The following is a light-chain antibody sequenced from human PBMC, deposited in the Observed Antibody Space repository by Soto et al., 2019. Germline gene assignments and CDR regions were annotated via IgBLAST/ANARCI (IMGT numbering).Light chain of an antibody. J-gene: IGKJ2*01. CDR1: QRVSASY. CDR2: GAS. Sequence: EIVLTQSPGTLSLSPGEKATLSCRASQRVSASYLAWYQQKPGQAPRLLIYGASTRATGFPDRFSGSGSGTDFTLTISRLEPEDFAVYYCQQLNSYLVYTFGQGTKLEIK. V-gene: IGKV3-20*01. CDR3: QQLNSYLVYT.